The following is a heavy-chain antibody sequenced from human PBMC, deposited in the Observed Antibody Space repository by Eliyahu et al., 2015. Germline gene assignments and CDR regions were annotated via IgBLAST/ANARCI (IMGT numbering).Heavy chain of an antibody. D-gene: IGHD3-22*01. J-gene: IGHJ4*02. V-gene: IGHV4-39*01. CDR1: GGSISSSSYY. CDR3: ARHSTGPPFRDSSGYIDY. Sequence: QLQLQESGPGLVKPSETLSLTCTVSGGSISSSSYYWGWIRQPPGKGLEWIGSIYYSGSTYHTPSLKSRVTISVDTSKNQFSLKLSSVTAADTAVYYCARHSTGPPFRDSSGYIDYWGQGTLVTVSS. CDR2: IYYSGST.